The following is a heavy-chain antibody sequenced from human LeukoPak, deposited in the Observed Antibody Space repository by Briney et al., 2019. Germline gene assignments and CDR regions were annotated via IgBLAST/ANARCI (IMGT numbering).Heavy chain of an antibody. CDR2: IREDGSDK. D-gene: IGHD1-14*01. V-gene: IGHV3-7*01. Sequence: GGSLGLSCAASGFTFSRYWMNWVRQAPGKGLEWVARIREDGSDKDYVDSVKGRFTISRDNAKNSLSLEMNSVRADDTAVYYCARAADGGSQYFDYWGQGTLVTVSS. CDR1: GFTFSRYW. CDR3: ARAADGGSQYFDY. J-gene: IGHJ4*02.